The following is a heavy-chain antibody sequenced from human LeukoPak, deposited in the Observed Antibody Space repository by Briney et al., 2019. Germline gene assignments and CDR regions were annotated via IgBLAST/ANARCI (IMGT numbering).Heavy chain of an antibody. D-gene: IGHD3-22*01. CDR2: IKQDGSEK. CDR3: ARGDSSGYYYYYYGMDV. CDR1: GFTFRSNW. V-gene: IGHV3-7*01. J-gene: IGHJ6*02. Sequence: GGSLRLSCAASGFTFRSNWMNWVRQAPGKGLEWVANIKQDGSEKYYVDSVKGRFTISRDNAKNSLYLQMNSLRAEDTAVYYCARGDSSGYYYYYYGMDVWGQGTTVTVSS.